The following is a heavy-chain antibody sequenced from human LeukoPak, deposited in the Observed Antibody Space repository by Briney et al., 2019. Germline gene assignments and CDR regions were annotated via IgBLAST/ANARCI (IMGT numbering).Heavy chain of an antibody. J-gene: IGHJ4*02. CDR3: VSKGGN. D-gene: IGHD2-15*01. Sequence: PGGSLRLSCAASGFTFSDYYMNWIRQAPGKGLEWISYISSSGSSTRYADSVKGRFTISRDNTRNSLYLQMTSLRADDTAVYYRVSKGGNWGQGTLVTVSS. V-gene: IGHV3-11*03. CDR2: ISSSGSST. CDR1: GFTFSDYY.